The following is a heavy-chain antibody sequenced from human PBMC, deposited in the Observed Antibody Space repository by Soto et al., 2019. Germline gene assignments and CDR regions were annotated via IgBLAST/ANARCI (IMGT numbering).Heavy chain of an antibody. CDR2: VNPIVSMS. CDR3: ASSYGSGYRAFDY. V-gene: IGHV1-69*04. Sequence: SVNVSCKASGYTFTSYAMHWVRQAPGLGLEWMGRVNPIVSMSNYAQKFQGRVTMTADKSTSTAYMELSSLRSEDTAIYYCASSYGSGYRAFDYWGQGALVTVSS. D-gene: IGHD3-10*01. CDR1: GYTFTSYA. J-gene: IGHJ4*02.